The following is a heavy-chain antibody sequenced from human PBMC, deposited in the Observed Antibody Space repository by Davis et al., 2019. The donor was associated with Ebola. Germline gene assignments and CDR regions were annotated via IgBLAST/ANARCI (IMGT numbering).Heavy chain of an antibody. Sequence: PGGSLRLSCAASGFTFTRYSMNWVRQAPGKGLEWVSYISSSSSTIYYADSVKGRFTISRDNAKNSLYLQMNSLRGEDTAVYFCARAGVYSYDSSGYYYDYWGQGTLVTVSS. CDR1: GFTFTRYS. CDR3: ARAGVYSYDSSGYYYDY. J-gene: IGHJ4*02. V-gene: IGHV3-48*01. CDR2: ISSSSSTI. D-gene: IGHD3-22*01.